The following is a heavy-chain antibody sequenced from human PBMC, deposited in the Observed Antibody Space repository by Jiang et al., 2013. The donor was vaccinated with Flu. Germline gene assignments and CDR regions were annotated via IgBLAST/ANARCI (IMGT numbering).Heavy chain of an antibody. Sequence: GLVKPSETLSLTCTVSGGSISSYYWSWIRQPPGKGLEWIGYIYYSGSTNYNPSLKSRVTISVDTSKNQFSLKLSSVTAADTAVYYCAGYGSGSYVPDAFDIWGQGTMVTVSS. V-gene: IGHV4-59*01. J-gene: IGHJ3*02. CDR3: AGYGSGSYVPDAFDI. CDR1: GGSISSYY. CDR2: IYYSGST. D-gene: IGHD3-10*01.